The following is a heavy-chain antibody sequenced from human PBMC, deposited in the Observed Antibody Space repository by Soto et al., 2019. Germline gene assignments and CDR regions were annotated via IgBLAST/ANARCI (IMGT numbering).Heavy chain of an antibody. Sequence: GGSLRLSCTASGFTFGDYAMSWVRQAPGKGLEWVGFIRSKAYGGTTEYAASVKGRFTISRDDSKSIAYLQMNSLKTEDTAVYYCTRDPGYSSGWYFDYWGQGTLVTVSS. J-gene: IGHJ4*02. CDR3: TRDPGYSSGWYFDY. V-gene: IGHV3-49*04. CDR2: IRSKAYGGTT. CDR1: GFTFGDYA. D-gene: IGHD6-19*01.